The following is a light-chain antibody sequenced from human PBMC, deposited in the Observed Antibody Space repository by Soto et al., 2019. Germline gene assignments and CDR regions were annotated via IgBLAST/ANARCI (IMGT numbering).Light chain of an antibody. CDR3: QHFKSFPTT. CDR1: QGISTL. CDR2: ESS. Sequence: AIQLTHSPSSPSASFRDRVTSTCRASQGISTLLAWYQQKPGKAPKVLIYESSLLQSGVPSRFSGSGSGTDFTLTISSLQPEDFATYYCQHFKSFPTTFGQGSRLEIK. J-gene: IGKJ5*01. V-gene: IGKV1-13*02.